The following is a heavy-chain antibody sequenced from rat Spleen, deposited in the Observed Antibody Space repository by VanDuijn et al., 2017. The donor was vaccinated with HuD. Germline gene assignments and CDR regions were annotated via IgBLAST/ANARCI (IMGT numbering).Heavy chain of an antibody. Sequence: EVQLVESGGDLVQPGKSLKVSCAASGFTSSDYYMAWVRQAPTKGLEWVAYITPGGASTHYRDSVKGRFTVSRDNAKSTLYLQMDSLRSEDTATYYCTTGDGSHYYDWFTYWGQGTLVTVSS. D-gene: IGHD1-12*02. J-gene: IGHJ3*01. CDR3: TTGDGSHYYDWFTY. CDR2: ITPGGAST. V-gene: IGHV5-27*01. CDR1: GFTSSDYY.